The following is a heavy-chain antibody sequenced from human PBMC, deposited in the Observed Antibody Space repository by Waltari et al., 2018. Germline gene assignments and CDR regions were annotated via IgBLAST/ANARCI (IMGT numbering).Heavy chain of an antibody. CDR2: IYYSGST. Sequence: QVQLQESGPGLVKPSETLSLTSTVSGGSISSYYWSWIRQPPGKGLEWIGYIYYSGSTNYNPSLKSRVTISVDTSKNQFSLKLSSVTAADTAVYYCARAYYHFDYWGQGTLVTVSS. CDR1: GGSISSYY. D-gene: IGHD1-26*01. CDR3: ARAYYHFDY. J-gene: IGHJ4*02. V-gene: IGHV4-59*01.